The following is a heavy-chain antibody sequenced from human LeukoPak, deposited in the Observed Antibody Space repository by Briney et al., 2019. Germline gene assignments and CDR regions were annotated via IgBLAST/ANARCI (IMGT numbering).Heavy chain of an antibody. V-gene: IGHV1-46*01. CDR3: ARDLKDYYESNRYPGRRFAFHI. J-gene: IGHJ3*02. D-gene: IGHD3-22*01. CDR2: INPSSGST. CDR1: GYTFTSYY. Sequence: GASVKVSCKASGYTFTSYYMHWVRQAPGQGLEWMGIINPSSGSTSYAQKFQGRVTMTRDMSTSTVYMELSSLRSEDTAMYYCARDLKDYYESNRYPGRRFAFHIWGQGTMVTVSS.